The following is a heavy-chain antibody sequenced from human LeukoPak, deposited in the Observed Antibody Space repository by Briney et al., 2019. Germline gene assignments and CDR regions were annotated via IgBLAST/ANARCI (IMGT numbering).Heavy chain of an antibody. CDR3: ASFGGRYYDFWSGYPDYYGMDV. CDR1: GFTFSSYS. CDR2: ISSSSSYI. Sequence: GGSLRLSCAASGFTFSSYSMNWVRQAPGKGLEWVSSISSSSSYIYYADPVKGRFTISRDNAKNSLYLQMNSLRAEDTAVYYCASFGGRYYDFWSGYPDYYGMDVWGQGTTVTVSS. J-gene: IGHJ6*02. D-gene: IGHD3-3*01. V-gene: IGHV3-21*01.